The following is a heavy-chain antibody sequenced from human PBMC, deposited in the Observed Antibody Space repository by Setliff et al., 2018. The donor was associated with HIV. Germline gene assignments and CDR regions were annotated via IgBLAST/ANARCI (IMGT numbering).Heavy chain of an antibody. CDR1: GYSFISYW. CDR2: IYPGDSDT. V-gene: IGHV5-51*01. J-gene: IGHJ3*02. CDR3: ASNAIAAAGTRGAFDI. Sequence: PGESLKISCKGSGYSFISYWIGWVRQMPGKGLEWMGIIYPGDSDTRYGPSFQGQVTISVDKSTNTAYLQWSSLKASDTAIYYCASNAIAAAGTRGAFDIWGQGTMVTVSS. D-gene: IGHD6-13*01.